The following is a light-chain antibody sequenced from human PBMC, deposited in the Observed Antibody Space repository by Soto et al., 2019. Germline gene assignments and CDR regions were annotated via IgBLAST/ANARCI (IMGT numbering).Light chain of an antibody. Sequence: ENVLTQSPATLSLSPGERATLSCRASQSVSSNLAWYQQKPGQAPRLLIFDASNRATGIPVRFSGSGAGTDFTLTISSLQPEDVAVYYCHQRSNCPPTCRGGTKVEIK. CDR2: DAS. CDR3: HQRSNCPPT. CDR1: QSVSSN. J-gene: IGKJ4*01. V-gene: IGKV3-11*01.